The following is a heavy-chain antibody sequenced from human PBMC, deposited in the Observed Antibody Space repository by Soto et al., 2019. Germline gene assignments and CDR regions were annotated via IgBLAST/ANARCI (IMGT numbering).Heavy chain of an antibody. CDR1: GFTFSSYG. CDR3: ARDGLQRAYYYYGMDV. CDR2: IWYDGSNK. V-gene: IGHV3-33*01. J-gene: IGHJ6*02. D-gene: IGHD4-4*01. Sequence: GGSLRLSCAASGFTFSSYGMHWARQAPGKGLEWVAVIWYDGSNKYYADSVKGRFTISRDNSKNTLYLQMNSLRAEDTAVYYCARDGLQRAYYYYGMDVWGQGTTVTVSS.